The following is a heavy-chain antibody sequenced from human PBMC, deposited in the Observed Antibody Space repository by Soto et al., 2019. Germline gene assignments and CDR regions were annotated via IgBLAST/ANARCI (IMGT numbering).Heavy chain of an antibody. CDR2: IIPIFGTA. CDR1: GGTFSSYA. Sequence: ASVKVSCKASGGTFSSYAISWVRQAPGQGLEWMGGIIPIFGTANYAQKFQGRVTITADESTSTAYMELSSLRSEDTAVYYCARRYCSSTSCYTGYYYCYGMDVWGQGTTVTV. J-gene: IGHJ6*02. V-gene: IGHV1-69*13. CDR3: ARRYCSSTSCYTGYYYCYGMDV. D-gene: IGHD2-2*02.